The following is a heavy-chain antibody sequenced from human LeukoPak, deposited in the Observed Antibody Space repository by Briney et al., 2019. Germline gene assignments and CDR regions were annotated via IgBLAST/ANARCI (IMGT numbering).Heavy chain of an antibody. CDR2: IIPILGIA. CDR3: ASSPPLGYSSSWYYLGYFDY. Sequence: VASVKVSCKASGDTFTTYGITWVRQAPGQGLEWMGRIIPILGIANYAQKFQGRVTITADKSTSTAYMELSSLRSEDTAVYYCASSPPLGYSSSWYYLGYFDYWGQGTLVTVSS. CDR1: GDTFTTYG. D-gene: IGHD6-13*01. V-gene: IGHV1-69*04. J-gene: IGHJ4*02.